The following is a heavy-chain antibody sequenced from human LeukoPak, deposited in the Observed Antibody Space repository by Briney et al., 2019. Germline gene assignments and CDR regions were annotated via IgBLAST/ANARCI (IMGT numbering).Heavy chain of an antibody. Sequence: SETLSLTCAVSGESFIGYFWTWIRQPPGKGLEWIGEINHSGRTSYNPSHKSRLSISVDMSKNQFSLRLTSVTAADTAVYYCARTSGFFDRIGSYQQNPYYFEYWGQGSLVTVSS. CDR3: ARTSGFFDRIGSYQQNPYYFEY. V-gene: IGHV4-34*01. J-gene: IGHJ4*02. CDR2: INHSGRT. D-gene: IGHD3-22*01. CDR1: GESFIGYF.